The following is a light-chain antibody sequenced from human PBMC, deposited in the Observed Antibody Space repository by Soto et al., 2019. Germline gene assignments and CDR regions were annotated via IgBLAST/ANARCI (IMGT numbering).Light chain of an antibody. CDR2: ECS. V-gene: IGLV2-23*03. J-gene: IGLJ1*01. Sequence: QSALTQPASVSGSPGQSITISCTGTSSDVGSYNLVSWYQQHPGKAPKLMIYECSKRPSGVSNRFSGSKSGNTASLTISGRQAEDEADYYCCSYAGSSTFYVFGTGTKVTVL. CDR1: SSDVGSYNL. CDR3: CSYAGSSTFYV.